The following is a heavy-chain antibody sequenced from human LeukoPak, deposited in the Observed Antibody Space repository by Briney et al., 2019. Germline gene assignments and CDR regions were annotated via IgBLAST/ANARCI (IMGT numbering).Heavy chain of an antibody. CDR2: IKQDGSER. V-gene: IGHV3-7*01. CDR3: ARRYCGGDCHSPYFDY. D-gene: IGHD2-21*02. CDR1: GFTLSSYW. Sequence: GGPLRLSCAASGFTLSSYWMSWVRQAPGKGLEWVANIKQDGSERYYVDSVKGRFTISRGNAKNSLYLQMNSLRAEDTAVYYCARRYCGGDCHSPYFDYWGQGTLVTVSS. J-gene: IGHJ4*02.